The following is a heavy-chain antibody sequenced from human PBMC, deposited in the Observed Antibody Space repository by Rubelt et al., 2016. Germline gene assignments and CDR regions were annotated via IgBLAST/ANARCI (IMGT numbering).Heavy chain of an antibody. V-gene: IGHV1-18*01. CDR1: GYPFTSFG. Sequence: QVQLVQSGPEVKKPGASVKVSCKASGYPFTSFGIGLLRQAPGQGFEWIGWISAYKGDTTFALNSQGRVTMTTGTSTGTVYMEMRSLSSDDTAVYYGARTLGSSYSVLGYWGQGTLVTVSS. CDR2: ISAYKGDT. D-gene: IGHD6-6*01. J-gene: IGHJ4*02. CDR3: ARTLGSSYSVLGY.